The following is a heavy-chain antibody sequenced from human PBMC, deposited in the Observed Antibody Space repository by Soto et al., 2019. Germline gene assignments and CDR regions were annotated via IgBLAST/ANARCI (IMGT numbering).Heavy chain of an antibody. CDR1: AGSISSRNW. CDR2: IHHSGST. J-gene: IGHJ6*02. V-gene: IGHV4-4*02. D-gene: IGHD3-22*01. Sequence: SETLSLTCAVSAGSISSRNWWAWVRQSPGKGLEWIGEIHHSGSTNYNPSLKSRVTISVDNSKNQFSLKLTSVTAADTAVYYCARTSYYDSSGYYGMDVWGQGTTVTVSS. CDR3: ARTSYYDSSGYYGMDV.